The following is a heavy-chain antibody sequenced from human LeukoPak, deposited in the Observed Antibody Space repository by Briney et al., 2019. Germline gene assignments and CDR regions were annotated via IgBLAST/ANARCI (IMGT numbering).Heavy chain of an antibody. CDR2: IYYSGST. V-gene: IGHV4-30-4*02. Sequence: PSETLSLTCTVSGGSISSGDYYWSWIRQPPGKGLEWIGYIYYSGSTYYNPSLKSRVTISVDTSKNQFSLKLSSVTAADTAVYYCARAGGSYLGSETFDYWGQGTLVTVSS. CDR1: GGSISSGDYY. CDR3: ARAGGSYLGSETFDY. D-gene: IGHD1-26*01. J-gene: IGHJ4*02.